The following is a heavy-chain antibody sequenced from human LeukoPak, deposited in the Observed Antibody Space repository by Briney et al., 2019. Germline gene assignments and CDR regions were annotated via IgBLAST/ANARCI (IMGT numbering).Heavy chain of an antibody. CDR3: AKRGVL. J-gene: IGHJ4*02. Sequence: PGGSLRLSCAASGFTFSNYWMHWVRQAPGKGLVWVSDINGSGGNTYYADSVKGRFTISRDNSKNTVYLQMNSLRADDTAVYYCAKRGVLWGQGTLVTVSS. CDR2: INGSGGNT. CDR1: GFTFSNYW. D-gene: IGHD2-8*01. V-gene: IGHV3-23*01.